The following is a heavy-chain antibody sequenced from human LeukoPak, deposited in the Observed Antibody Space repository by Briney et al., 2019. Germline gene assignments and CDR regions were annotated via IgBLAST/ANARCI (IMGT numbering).Heavy chain of an antibody. J-gene: IGHJ5*02. V-gene: IGHV4-38-2*02. CDR2: IYHSGST. CDR1: HYSIRSGYY. Sequence: SETLSLTCTVSHYSIRSGYYWGWIRQPPGKGLEWIGNIYHSGSTYYNPSLKSRVTMSVDTSKNQFSLKLNAVTAADTAIYYCARDPAIVMIPGAETWFDPWGQGTPVTVSS. D-gene: IGHD5-18*01. CDR3: ARDPAIVMIPGAETWFDP.